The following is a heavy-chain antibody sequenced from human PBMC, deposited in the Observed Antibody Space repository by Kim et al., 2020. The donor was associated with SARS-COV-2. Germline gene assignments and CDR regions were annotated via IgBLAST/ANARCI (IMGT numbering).Heavy chain of an antibody. V-gene: IGHV3-74*01. CDR1: GFTFSSYW. J-gene: IGHJ6*02. Sequence: GGSLRLSCAASGFTFSSYWMHWVRQAPGKGLVWVSRINSDGSSTSYADSVKGRFTISRDNAKNTLYLQMNSLRAEDTAVYYCARDLYYYDSSGYYPAVYYYYGMDVWGQGTTVTVSS. CDR2: INSDGSST. CDR3: ARDLYYYDSSGYYPAVYYYYGMDV. D-gene: IGHD3-22*01.